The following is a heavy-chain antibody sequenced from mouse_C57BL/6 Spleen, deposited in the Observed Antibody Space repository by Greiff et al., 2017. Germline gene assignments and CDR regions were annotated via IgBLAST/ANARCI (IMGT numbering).Heavy chain of an antibody. J-gene: IGHJ3*01. D-gene: IGHD1-1*01. CDR3: ARKGIITPFAY. CDR1: GYTFTSYW. CDR2: IYPGSGST. V-gene: IGHV1-55*01. Sequence: QVQLQQPGAELVKPGASVKMSCKASGYTFTSYWIPWVKQSPGQGLEWIGDIYPGSGSTNYNEKFKSKATLTVDTSSSTAYMQLSSLTSEDSAVYYCARKGIITPFAYWGQGTLVTVSA.